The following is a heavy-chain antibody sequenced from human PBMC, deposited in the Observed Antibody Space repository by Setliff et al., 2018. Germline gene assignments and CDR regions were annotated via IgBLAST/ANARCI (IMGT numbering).Heavy chain of an antibody. CDR1: GFTFSSYG. J-gene: IGHJ4*02. V-gene: IGHV3-30*02. CDR3: AKDPRYYYDGSALPPFDY. CDR2: IRYDGSNK. D-gene: IGHD3-22*01. Sequence: PGGSLRLSCAASGFTFSSYGMHWVRQAPGKGLEWVAFIRYDGSNKYYADSVKGRFTISRDNSKNTLYLQMNSLRAEDTAVYYCAKDPRYYYDGSALPPFDYWGQGTLVTVSS.